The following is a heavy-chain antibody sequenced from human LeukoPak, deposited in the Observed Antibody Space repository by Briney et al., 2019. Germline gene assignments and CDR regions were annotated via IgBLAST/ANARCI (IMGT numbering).Heavy chain of an antibody. CDR3: ARDRYCSSTSCYSWFDP. CDR2: IIPILGIA. J-gene: IGHJ5*02. Sequence: SVKVSCKASGGTFSSYAISWVRQAPGQGLEWMGRIIPILGIANYAQKFQGRVTITADKSTSTAYMELSSLRSEDTAVYYCARDRYCSSTSCYSWFDPWGQGTLVTVSS. D-gene: IGHD2-2*02. CDR1: GGTFSSYA. V-gene: IGHV1-69*04.